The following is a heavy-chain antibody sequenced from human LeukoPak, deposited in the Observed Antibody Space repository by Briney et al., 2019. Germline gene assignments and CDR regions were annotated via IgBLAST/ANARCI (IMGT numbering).Heavy chain of an antibody. CDR2: ISAYNGNT. J-gene: IGHJ4*02. CDR3: AGLDPYYDILTGHTN. D-gene: IGHD3-9*01. V-gene: IGHV1-18*01. CDR1: GYTFTTYG. Sequence: ASVKVSCKASGYTFTTYGVSWVRQAPVQGLEWMGWISAYNGNTNYAQKLQGRVTMTTDTSTSTAYMELRSLRSDDTAVYYCAGLDPYYDILTGHTNWGQRTLVTVSS.